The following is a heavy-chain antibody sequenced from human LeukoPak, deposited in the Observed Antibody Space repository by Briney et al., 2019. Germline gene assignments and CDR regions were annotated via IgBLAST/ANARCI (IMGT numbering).Heavy chain of an antibody. CDR1: GYSFTSYW. CDR3: ARKPATRYCSGGSCLDAFDI. Sequence: GESLKISCKGSGYSFTSYWIGWVRQMPGKGLEWMGIIYPGDSDTRYSPSFQGQVTISADKSISTAYLQWSSLKASDTAMYYCARKPATRYCSGGSCLDAFDIWGQGTMVTVSS. V-gene: IGHV5-51*01. J-gene: IGHJ3*02. D-gene: IGHD2-15*01. CDR2: IYPGDSDT.